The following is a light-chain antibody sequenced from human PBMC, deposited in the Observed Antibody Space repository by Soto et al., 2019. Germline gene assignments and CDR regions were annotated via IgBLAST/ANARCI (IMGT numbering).Light chain of an antibody. J-gene: IGKJ4*01. V-gene: IGKV1-9*01. CDR1: QGISSY. Sequence: IQLTQSPSSLSSSVGDRVTITCRASQGISSYLAWYQHKPGKAPKLLIYAASTLQIGVPSRFSGSGSGTDFTLTISSLQPEDVATCYCQQLNSYPLTFGGGTKVEIK. CDR2: AAS. CDR3: QQLNSYPLT.